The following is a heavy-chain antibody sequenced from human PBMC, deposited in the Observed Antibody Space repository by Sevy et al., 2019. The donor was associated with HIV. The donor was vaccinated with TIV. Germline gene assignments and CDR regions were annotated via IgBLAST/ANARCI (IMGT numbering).Heavy chain of an antibody. CDR1: GGSISSGGYY. CDR2: IYYSGST. CDR3: AREVPAANRGDYYYYGMDV. D-gene: IGHD2-2*01. V-gene: IGHV4-31*03. J-gene: IGHJ6*02. Sequence: SETLSLTCTVSGGSISSGGYYWSWIRQHPGKGLEWIGYIYYSGSTYYNPSLKSRVTISVDTSKNQFSLKLSSVTAVDTAVYYCAREVPAANRGDYYYYGMDVWGQGTTVTVSS.